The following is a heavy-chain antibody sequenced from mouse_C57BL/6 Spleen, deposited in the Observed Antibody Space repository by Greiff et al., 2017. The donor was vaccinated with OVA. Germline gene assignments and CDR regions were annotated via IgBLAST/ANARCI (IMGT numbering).Heavy chain of an antibody. CDR3: ARGLTGTYFDV. Sequence: QVQLQQSGAELMQPGASVKLSCKATGYTFTGYWIEWVKQWPGHGLEWIGVIFPGSGSTNYNEKFKGKATFTADTSSNTAYMQLSRLTTEDSAIYYCARGLTGTYFDVWGTGTTVTVSS. D-gene: IGHD4-1*01. V-gene: IGHV1-9*01. J-gene: IGHJ1*03. CDR1: GYTFTGYW. CDR2: IFPGSGST.